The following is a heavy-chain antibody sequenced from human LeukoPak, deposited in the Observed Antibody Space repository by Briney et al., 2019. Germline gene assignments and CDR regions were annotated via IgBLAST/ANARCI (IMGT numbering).Heavy chain of an antibody. D-gene: IGHD3-22*01. CDR3: ARHFPYYSSGPGDY. V-gene: IGHV4-34*01. J-gene: IGHJ4*02. CDR1: GGSLSGYY. Sequence: PSETLSLTCAVYGGSLSGYYWSWLRQPPGKGLEGIGEINHSGSTSYNPSLNSRVPISVDTSKKQFSLKLSSVTAAATAVYYCARHFPYYSSGPGDYWGQGTLVTVSS. CDR2: INHSGST.